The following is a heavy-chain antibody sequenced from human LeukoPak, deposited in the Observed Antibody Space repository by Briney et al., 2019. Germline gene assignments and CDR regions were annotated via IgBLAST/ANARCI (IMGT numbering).Heavy chain of an antibody. CDR3: ARDRGYYDSSGYYDFDY. J-gene: IGHJ4*02. CDR1: GYTFTGYY. Sequence: ASVTVSCKASGYTFTGYYMHWVRQAPGQGLEWMGWINPNSGGTNYAQKFQGRVTMTRDTSISTAYMELSRLRSDDTAVYYSARDRGYYDSSGYYDFDYWGQGTLVTVSS. V-gene: IGHV1-2*02. CDR2: INPNSGGT. D-gene: IGHD3-22*01.